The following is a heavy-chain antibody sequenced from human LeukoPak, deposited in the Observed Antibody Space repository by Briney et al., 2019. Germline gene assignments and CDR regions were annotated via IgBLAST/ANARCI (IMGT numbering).Heavy chain of an antibody. Sequence: GASVKVSCKASGYTFTGYYVHWVRQAPGQGLELMGWINPNSGDTNYAQKFQGRVTMTRDTSISTAYMELSRLTSDDTAVYYCARGDHYDVLTGFQTPSHLSDYWGQGTLVTVSS. J-gene: IGHJ4*02. CDR2: INPNSGDT. CDR1: GYTFTGYY. CDR3: ARGDHYDVLTGFQTPSHLSDY. V-gene: IGHV1-2*02. D-gene: IGHD3-9*01.